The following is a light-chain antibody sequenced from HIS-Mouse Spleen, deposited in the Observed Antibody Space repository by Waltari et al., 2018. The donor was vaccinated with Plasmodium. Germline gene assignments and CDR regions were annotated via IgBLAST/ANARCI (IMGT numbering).Light chain of an antibody. J-gene: IGLJ2*01. CDR2: DVS. CDR1: SSDVGGYNY. Sequence: QSALTQPASVSGSPGQSFTISCTGTSSDVGGYNYVSWYQHHPGKAPTLMIYDVSNRPSGVSNRFSGSKSGNTASLTISGLQAEDEADYYCSSYTSSSTHVVFGGGTKLTVL. CDR3: SSYTSSSTHVV. V-gene: IGLV2-14*03.